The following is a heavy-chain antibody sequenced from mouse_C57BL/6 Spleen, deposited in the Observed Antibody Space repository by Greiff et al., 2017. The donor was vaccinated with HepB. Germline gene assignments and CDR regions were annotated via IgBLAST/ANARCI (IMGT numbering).Heavy chain of an antibody. CDR2: INPNNGGT. Sequence: EVQLQQSGPELVKPGASVKIPCKASGYTFTDYNMDWVKQSHGKSLEWIGDINPNNGGTIYNQKFKGKATLTVDKSSSTAYMELRSLTSEDTAVYYSARTRVTTGGYYFDYWGQGTTLTVSS. J-gene: IGHJ2*01. V-gene: IGHV1-18*01. CDR1: GYTFTDYN. D-gene: IGHD2-2*01. CDR3: ARTRVTTGGYYFDY.